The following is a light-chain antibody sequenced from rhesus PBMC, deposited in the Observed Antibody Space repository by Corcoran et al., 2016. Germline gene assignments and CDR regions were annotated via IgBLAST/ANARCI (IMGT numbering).Light chain of an antibody. Sequence: DVVMTQSPLSLPVTPGQPASISRRSSQSLVNSDGKTHLNWIQQKSGQPPRRLIYGVSNRDSGGPGRFSGWGAGTDFTLKISRVEAEDVGVYYCVQGTHIPFTFGPGTKLDIK. V-gene: IGKV2S8*01. CDR3: VQGTHIPFT. CDR2: GVS. CDR1: QSLVNSDGKTH. J-gene: IGKJ3*01.